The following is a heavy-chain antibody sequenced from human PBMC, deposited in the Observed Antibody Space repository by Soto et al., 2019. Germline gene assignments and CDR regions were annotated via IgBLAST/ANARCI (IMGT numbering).Heavy chain of an antibody. CDR1: GYTFSSYA. Sequence: QVQLVQSGAEVKRPGASVNLSCKASGYTFSSYAISWVRQAPGQGLEWMGGIIPIFGTANYAQKFQGRVTITADESTSTAYMELSSLRSEDTAVYYCARGAKRWYGRGWYYYYGMDVWGQGTTVTVSS. CDR2: IIPIFGTA. V-gene: IGHV1-69*01. CDR3: ARGAKRWYGRGWYYYYGMDV. D-gene: IGHD6-25*01. J-gene: IGHJ6*02.